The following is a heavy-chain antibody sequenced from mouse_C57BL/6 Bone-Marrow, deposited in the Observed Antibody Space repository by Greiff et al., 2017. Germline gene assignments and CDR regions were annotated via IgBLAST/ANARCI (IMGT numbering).Heavy chain of an antibody. CDR1: GYTFTSYW. CDR2: IDPSDSYT. J-gene: IGHJ1*03. V-gene: IGHV1-69*01. D-gene: IGHD3-1*01. CDR3: ARGHSLWYFDV. Sequence: QVQLQQPGAELVKPGASVKLSCKASGYTFTSYWMHWVKQRPGQGLEWIGEIDPSDSYTNYNQKFKGKSTLTVDKSSSTAYMQLSSLTSEDSAVYYCARGHSLWYFDVWGTGTTVTVSS.